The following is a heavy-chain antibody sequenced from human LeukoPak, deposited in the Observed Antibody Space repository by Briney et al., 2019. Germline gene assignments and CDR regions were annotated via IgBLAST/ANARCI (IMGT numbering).Heavy chain of an antibody. CDR1: GFTSSSYV. Sequence: PGGSLRLSCAASGFTSSSYVMHWVRPAPGKGLEWVAVILYVGSNKYYADSVKGRFIISRDNSKNTLYLQINSLRAEDTAVYYCARDPRPLRYFPEAFDYWGQGTRVTVSS. CDR2: ILYVGSNK. J-gene: IGHJ4*02. V-gene: IGHV3-30*04. D-gene: IGHD3-9*01. CDR3: ARDPRPLRYFPEAFDY.